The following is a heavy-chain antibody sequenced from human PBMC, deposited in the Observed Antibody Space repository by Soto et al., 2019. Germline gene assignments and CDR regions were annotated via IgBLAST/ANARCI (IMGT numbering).Heavy chain of an antibody. D-gene: IGHD6-19*01. V-gene: IGHV3-74*01. CDR2: INSDGSST. J-gene: IGHJ5*02. CDR1: GFTFSSYW. CDR3: ARDRGQWLAGSWFDP. Sequence: EVQLVESGGGLVQPGGSLRLSCAASGFTFSSYWMHWVRQAPGKGLVRVSRINSDGSSTSYADSVKGRFTISRDNAKNTLYLQMNSLRAEDTAVYYCARDRGQWLAGSWFDPWGQGTLVTVSS.